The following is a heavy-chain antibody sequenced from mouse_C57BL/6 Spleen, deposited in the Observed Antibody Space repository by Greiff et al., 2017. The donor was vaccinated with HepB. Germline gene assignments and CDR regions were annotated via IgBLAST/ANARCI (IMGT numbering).Heavy chain of an antibody. CDR3: ARSKDSSGYDWFAY. CDR1: GYTFTSYG. CDR2: IYPRSGNT. J-gene: IGHJ3*01. D-gene: IGHD3-2*02. Sequence: ESGAELARPGASVKLSCKASGYTFTSYGISWVKQRTGQGLEWIGEIYPRSGNTYYNEKFKGKATLTADKSSSTAYMALRSLTSEDSAVYFCARSKDSSGYDWFAYWGQGTLVTVSA. V-gene: IGHV1-81*01.